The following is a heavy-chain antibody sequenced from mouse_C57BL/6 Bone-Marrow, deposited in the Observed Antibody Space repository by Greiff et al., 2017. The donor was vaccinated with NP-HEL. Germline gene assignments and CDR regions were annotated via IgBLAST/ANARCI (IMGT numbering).Heavy chain of an antibody. CDR3: ARAPITTVVGRFAY. CDR1: GYTFTSYG. CDR2: IYPRSGNT. J-gene: IGHJ3*01. Sequence: VQLHQSGAELARPGASVKLSCKASGYTFTSYGISWVKQRTGQGLEWIGEIYPRSGNTYYNEKFKGKATLTADTSSSTAYMELRGLTSEDSAVYVCARAPITTVVGRFAYWGQGTLVTVSA. V-gene: IGHV1-81*01. D-gene: IGHD1-1*01.